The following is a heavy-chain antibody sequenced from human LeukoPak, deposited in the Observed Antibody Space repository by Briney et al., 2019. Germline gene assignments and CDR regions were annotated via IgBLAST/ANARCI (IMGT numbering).Heavy chain of an antibody. CDR1: GGSFSGYY. CDR3: AGDEYSSSSANN. V-gene: IGHV4-34*01. D-gene: IGHD6-6*01. CDR2: INHSGST. J-gene: IGHJ4*02. Sequence: SETLSLTCAVYGGSFSGYYWSWLRQPPGKGLEWIGEINHSGSTNYNPSLKSRVAISVDTSKNQFSLKLSSVTAADTAVYYCAGDEYSSSSANNWGQGTLVTVSS.